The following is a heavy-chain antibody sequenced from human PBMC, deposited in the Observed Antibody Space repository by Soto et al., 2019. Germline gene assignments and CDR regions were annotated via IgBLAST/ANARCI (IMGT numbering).Heavy chain of an antibody. V-gene: IGHV4-34*01. CDR3: ARNTRGIVGPPLYVGMDV. J-gene: IGHJ6*02. CDR1: GGSFSGYY. D-gene: IGHD1-26*01. CDR2: INHSGST. Sequence: SETLSLTCAVYGGSFSGYYWSWIRQPPGKGLEWIGEINHSGSTNYNPSLKSRVTISVDTSKNQFSLKLSSVTAADTAVYYCARNTRGIVGPPLYVGMDVWGQGTTVTVSS.